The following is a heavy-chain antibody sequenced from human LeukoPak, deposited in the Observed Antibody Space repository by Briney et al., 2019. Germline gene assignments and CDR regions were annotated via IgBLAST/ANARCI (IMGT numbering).Heavy chain of an antibody. CDR2: IYYSGST. J-gene: IGHJ4*02. CDR3: ARVDPDSSSTLEVFDY. D-gene: IGHD6-6*01. V-gene: IGHV4-59*01. CDR1: GGSMSNYY. Sequence: SETLSLTRTVSGGSMSNYYWSWIRQPPGKGLEWIGYIYYSGSTNYNPSLKSRVTISVDTSKNQFSLKLSSVTAADTAVYYCARVDPDSSSTLEVFDYWGQGTLVTVSS.